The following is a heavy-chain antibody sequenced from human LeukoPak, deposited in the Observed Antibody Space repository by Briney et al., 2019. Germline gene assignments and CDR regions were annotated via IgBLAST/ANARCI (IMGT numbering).Heavy chain of an antibody. V-gene: IGHV1-2*02. CDR2: INPNSGDT. CDR1: GYTFASYY. D-gene: IGHD3-22*01. Sequence: ASVKVSCKASGYTFASYYMHWVRQAPGQGLEWMGWINPNSGDTNYAQKFQGRVTMTRDTSISTAYMELSRLRSDDAAVYYCARDRNTMILIDWGQGTLVTVSS. CDR3: ARDRNTMILID. J-gene: IGHJ4*02.